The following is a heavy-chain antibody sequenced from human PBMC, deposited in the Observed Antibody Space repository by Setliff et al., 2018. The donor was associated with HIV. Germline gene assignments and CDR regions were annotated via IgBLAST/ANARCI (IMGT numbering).Heavy chain of an antibody. Sequence: SVKVSCKASGGTFSSYAISWVRQAPGQGLEWMGGIIPIFGTANYAQKFQGRVTITADESTSTAYMELSRLRSDDTAVFYCARGPQSYVDVVPYIPGHWFDPWGQGTLVTVSS. CDR2: IIPIFGTA. D-gene: IGHD5-12*01. CDR3: ARGPQSYVDVVPYIPGHWFDP. CDR1: GGTFSSYA. V-gene: IGHV1-69*13. J-gene: IGHJ5*02.